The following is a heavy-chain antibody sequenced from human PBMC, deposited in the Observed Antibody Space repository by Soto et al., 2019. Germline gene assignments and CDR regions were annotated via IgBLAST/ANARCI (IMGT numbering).Heavy chain of an antibody. CDR1: GFTFSSYG. D-gene: IGHD3-22*01. Sequence: QVQLVESGGGVVQPGRSLRLSCAASGFTFSSYGMHWVRPAPGKGLEWVAVIWYDGSNKYYADSVKGRFTISRDNSKNTLYLQMNSLRAEDTAVYYCARGDSSGYYYVYGMDVWGQGTTVTVSS. CDR3: ARGDSSGYYYVYGMDV. CDR2: IWYDGSNK. V-gene: IGHV3-33*01. J-gene: IGHJ6*02.